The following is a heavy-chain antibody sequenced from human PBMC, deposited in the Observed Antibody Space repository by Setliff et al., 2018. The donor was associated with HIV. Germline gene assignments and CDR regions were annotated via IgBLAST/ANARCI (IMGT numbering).Heavy chain of an antibody. Sequence: PGGSLRLSCAASGFTFSNSEMNWARQAPGKGLEWVSHISYSVSVTFYADFVKGRFTISRDNAKNSLYLQMNSLSAEDTAVFYCAKGTNYDLLTGYHAFDVWGQGTMVTVSS. CDR3: AKGTNYDLLTGYHAFDV. V-gene: IGHV3-48*03. J-gene: IGHJ3*01. CDR1: GFTFSNSE. D-gene: IGHD3-9*01. CDR2: ISYSVSVT.